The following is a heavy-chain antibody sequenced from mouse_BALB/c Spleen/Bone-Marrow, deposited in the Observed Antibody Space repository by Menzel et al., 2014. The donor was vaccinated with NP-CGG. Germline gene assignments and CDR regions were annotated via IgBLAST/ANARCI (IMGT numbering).Heavy chain of an antibody. J-gene: IGHJ1*01. CDR1: GYAFSSYW. CDR2: IYPGDGDT. D-gene: IGHD2-1*01. V-gene: IGHV1-80*01. CDR3: ARRVYGNYWYFDV. Sequence: QVQLQQSGAELVRPGSSVKISCKASGYAFSSYWMNWVKQRPGQGLEWIGQIYPGDGDTNYNGKSKGKATLTADKSSSTAYMQLSSLTSEDSAVYFCARRVYGNYWYFDVWGAGTTVTVSS.